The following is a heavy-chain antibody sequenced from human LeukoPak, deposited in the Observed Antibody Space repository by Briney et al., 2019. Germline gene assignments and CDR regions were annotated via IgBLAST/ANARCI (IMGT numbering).Heavy chain of an antibody. Sequence: ASVKVSCTVSGYTLTELSMHWVRQAPGKGLEWMGGFDPEDGETIYAQKFQGRVTMTEDTSTDTAYMELSSLRSEDTAVYYCATVLSGYDVHYYYGMDVWGQGTTVTVSS. D-gene: IGHD5-12*01. CDR2: FDPEDGET. CDR3: ATVLSGYDVHYYYGMDV. J-gene: IGHJ6*02. CDR1: GYTLTELS. V-gene: IGHV1-24*01.